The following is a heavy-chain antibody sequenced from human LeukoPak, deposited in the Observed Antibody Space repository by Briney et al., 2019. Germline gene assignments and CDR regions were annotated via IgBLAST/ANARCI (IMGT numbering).Heavy chain of an antibody. J-gene: IGHJ4*02. CDR2: IKQDRSDK. Sequence: PGGSLRLSCAASGFTFSTYWMSWVRQAPGKGLEWVANIKQDRSDKYYVDSVKGRFTISRDNAKNSLYLQMNSLRAEDTAVYYCARVDCSSTSCPGTYFDYWGQGTLVTVSS. D-gene: IGHD2-2*01. CDR3: ARVDCSSTSCPGTYFDY. V-gene: IGHV3-7*01. CDR1: GFTFSTYW.